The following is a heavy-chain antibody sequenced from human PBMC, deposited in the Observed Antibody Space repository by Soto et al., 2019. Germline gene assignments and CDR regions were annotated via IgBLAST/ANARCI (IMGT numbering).Heavy chain of an antibody. CDR1: GFTFNNAW. V-gene: IGHV3-15*07. J-gene: IGHJ4*02. CDR2: IKSKTDGGTT. D-gene: IGHD3-10*01. CDR3: ARSYGSGSYSY. Sequence: GGSLRLSCAASGFTFNNAWMNWVRQAPGKGLEWVGRIKSKTDGGTTDYAAPVKGRFTISRDDSKNTLYLQMNSLRAEDTAVYYCARSYGSGSYSYWGQGTLVTVSS.